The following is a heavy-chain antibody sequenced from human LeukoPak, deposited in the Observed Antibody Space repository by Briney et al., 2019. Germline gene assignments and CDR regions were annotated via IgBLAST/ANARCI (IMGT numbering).Heavy chain of an antibody. CDR2: INGDGINT. V-gene: IGHV3-74*01. CDR1: GFTFSSYS. J-gene: IGHJ3*02. D-gene: IGHD1/OR15-1a*01. Sequence: LPGGSLRLSCAASGFTFSSYSMNWVRQTPGKGLVWISHINGDGINTNYADSVKGRFTISRDNAKNTLYLQMNSLRAEDTAVYHCARGNKHAFDIWGQGTMVTVSS. CDR3: ARGNKHAFDI.